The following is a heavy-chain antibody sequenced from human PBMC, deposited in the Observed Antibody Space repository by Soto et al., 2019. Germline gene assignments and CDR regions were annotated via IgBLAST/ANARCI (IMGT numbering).Heavy chain of an antibody. Sequence: SETLSLTXSVSGTSIRGYYWTWIRQPPGKGLEWIGYIYYTGTTKYNPSLKSRVTISVDTSKNRFSLRLNSVTAADTAVYYCAREVSSFGSNHFDSWGQGALVTVSS. CDR1: GTSIRGYY. V-gene: IGHV4-59*01. J-gene: IGHJ4*02. D-gene: IGHD3-10*01. CDR2: IYYTGTT. CDR3: AREVSSFGSNHFDS.